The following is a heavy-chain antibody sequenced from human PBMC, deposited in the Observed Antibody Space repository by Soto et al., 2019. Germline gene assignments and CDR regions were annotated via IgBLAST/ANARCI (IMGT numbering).Heavy chain of an antibody. CDR1: GGSISSHF. CDR2: VYTSGYT. V-gene: IGHV4-4*07. Sequence: PSETLSLTCTVSGGSISSHFYNWIRQPAGKGPEWLGRVYTSGYTDYNPSLRDRISMSVDTSKYQCFLKLSSVPAEDTAVYYCARGRYCGSTSCQPNWCGPWGRRILVTVSS. D-gene: IGHD2-2*01. CDR3: ARGRYCGSTSCQPNWCGP. J-gene: IGHJ5*02.